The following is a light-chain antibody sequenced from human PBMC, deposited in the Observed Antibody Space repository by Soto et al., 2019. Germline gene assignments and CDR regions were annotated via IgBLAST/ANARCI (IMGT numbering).Light chain of an antibody. J-gene: IGLJ1*01. CDR2: DVS. Sequence: QSALTQPASGSGSPGQSITISCTGTSSDVGGYNYVSWYQQHPGKAPKLMIYDVSNRPSGVSNRVSGSKSGNTASLTISGLQAEDEADYYCSSYTSSSPYVFGTGTKLTVL. CDR1: SSDVGGYNY. V-gene: IGLV2-14*01. CDR3: SSYTSSSPYV.